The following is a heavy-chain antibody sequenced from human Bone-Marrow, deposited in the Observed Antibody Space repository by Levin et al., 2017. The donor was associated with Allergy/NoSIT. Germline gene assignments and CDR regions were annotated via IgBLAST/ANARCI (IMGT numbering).Heavy chain of an antibody. J-gene: IGHJ5*02. D-gene: IGHD4-17*01. Sequence: SETLSLTCTVSGGSVDSLNWWTWVRQPPGQGLAWIGEIFYRGNTNYNSSLQSRVTMSMDKSKNQFSLRLNSVTAADTAIYYCTTKFGDFRNWFDPWGQGILVSVSS. CDR2: IFYRGNT. CDR1: GGSVDSLNW. V-gene: IGHV4-4*02. CDR3: TTKFGDFRNWFDP.